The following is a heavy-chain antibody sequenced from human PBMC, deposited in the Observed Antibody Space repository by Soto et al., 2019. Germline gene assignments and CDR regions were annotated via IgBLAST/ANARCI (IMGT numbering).Heavy chain of an antibody. V-gene: IGHV1-69*13. J-gene: IGHJ5*02. CDR1: GGTFSSYA. D-gene: IGHD3-22*01. CDR3: ARDSRNYYDSSGYLNWFDP. CDR2: IIPIFGTA. Sequence: ASVKVSCKASGGTFSSYAISWVRQAPGQGLEWMGGIIPIFGTANYAQKFQGRVTITADESTSTAYMELSSLRSEDTAVYYCARDSRNYYDSSGYLNWFDPWGQGTLVTVSS.